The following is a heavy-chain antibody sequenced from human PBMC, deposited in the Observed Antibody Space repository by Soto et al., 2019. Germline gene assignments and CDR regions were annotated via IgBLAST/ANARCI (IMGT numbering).Heavy chain of an antibody. J-gene: IGHJ6*02. CDR2: ISYDGSNK. CDR1: GFTFSNYG. D-gene: IGHD2-2*01. CDR3: AKAVGYCSSTSCRDYYFYYGMDV. V-gene: IGHV3-30*18. Sequence: GSLRLSCAASGFTFSNYGIHWVRQAPGKGLEWVTVISYDGSNKYYADSVKGRFTISRDNSKNTLYLQMNSLRAEDTAVYYCAKAVGYCSSTSCRDYYFYYGMDVWGQGTTVTVSS.